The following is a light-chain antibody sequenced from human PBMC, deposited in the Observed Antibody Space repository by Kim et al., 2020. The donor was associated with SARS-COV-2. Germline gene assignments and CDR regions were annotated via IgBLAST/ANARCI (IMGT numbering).Light chain of an antibody. CDR3: QQYYAVPFT. J-gene: IGKJ2*01. Sequence: DIQMTQSPSSLSASVGDRVTITCRAGQGISSSLAWFQQKPGTAPKLLISATSKLEHGVPARFSGRGPGTEFTLTISSLQPEDVATYFCQQYYAVPFTFGQGTKLEI. V-gene: IGKV1-NL1*01. CDR1: QGISSS. CDR2: ATS.